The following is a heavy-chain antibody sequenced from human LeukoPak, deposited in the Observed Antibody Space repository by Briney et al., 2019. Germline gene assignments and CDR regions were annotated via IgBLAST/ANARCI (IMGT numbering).Heavy chain of an antibody. J-gene: IGHJ2*01. Sequence: PSETLSLTCTASGGSISSYYWSWIRQPPGKGLEWIGYIYYSGSTNYNPSLKSRVTISVDTSKNQFSLKLSSVTAADTAVYYCARETPVTAPLVGASRGWYFDLWGRGTLVTVSS. V-gene: IGHV4-59*01. D-gene: IGHD1-26*01. CDR2: IYYSGST. CDR3: ARETPVTAPLVGASRGWYFDL. CDR1: GGSISSYY.